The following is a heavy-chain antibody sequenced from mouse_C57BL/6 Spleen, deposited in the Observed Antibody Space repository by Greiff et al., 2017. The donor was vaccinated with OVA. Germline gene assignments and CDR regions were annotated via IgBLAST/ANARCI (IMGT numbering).Heavy chain of an antibody. J-gene: IGHJ2*01. CDR1: GYTFTSYW. D-gene: IGHD1-1*01. V-gene: IGHV1-64*01. CDR2: IHPNSGST. Sequence: VQLQQPGAELVKPGASVKLSCKASGYTFTSYWMHWVKQRPGQGLEWIGMIHPNSGSTNYNEKFKSKATLTVDKSSSTAYMQLSSLTSEDSAVYYCARLIITTVVATDYWGQGTTLTVSS. CDR3: ARLIITTVVATDY.